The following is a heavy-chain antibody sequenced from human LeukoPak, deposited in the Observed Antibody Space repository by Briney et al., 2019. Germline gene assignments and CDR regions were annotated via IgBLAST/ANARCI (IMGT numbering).Heavy chain of an antibody. CDR2: IIPIFGTA. CDR3: ARDRYGPAAAIEEGY. Sequence: PGGSLRLSCAASGFTFSSYAISWVRQAPGQGLEWMGGIIPIFGTANYAQKFQGRVTITADESTSTAYMELSSLRSEDTAVYYCARDRYGPAAAIEEGYWGQGTLVTVSS. CDR1: GFTFSSYA. J-gene: IGHJ4*02. V-gene: IGHV1-69*01. D-gene: IGHD2-2*01.